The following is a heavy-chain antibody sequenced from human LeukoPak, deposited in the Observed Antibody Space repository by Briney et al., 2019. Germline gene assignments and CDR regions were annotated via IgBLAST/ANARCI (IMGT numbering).Heavy chain of an antibody. J-gene: IGHJ4*02. D-gene: IGHD5-24*01. CDR2: ISGSGDNT. Sequence: GRSLRLSCAASGFTFYNYALSWVRQAPGKGLEWVSSISGSGDNTHYADSVKGRFTVSRDNSKNTVYLQMNSLRAEDTAVYYCAKQWLGYNLDYWGQGTLVTVSS. CDR1: GFTFYNYA. V-gene: IGHV3-23*01. CDR3: AKQWLGYNLDY.